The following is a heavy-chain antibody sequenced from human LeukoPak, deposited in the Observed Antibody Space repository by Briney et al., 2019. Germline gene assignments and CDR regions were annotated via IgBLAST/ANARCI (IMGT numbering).Heavy chain of an antibody. V-gene: IGHV1-18*01. J-gene: IGHJ4*02. CDR2: ISAYNGNT. CDR3: ARDIVVVVAVTSFDY. D-gene: IGHD2-15*01. Sequence: ASVKVSCKASGYTFTSYGISWVRQAPGQELEWMGWISAYNGNTNYAQKLQGRVTMTTDTSTSTAYMELRSLRSDDTAVYYCARDIVVVVAVTSFDYWGQGTLVTVSS. CDR1: GYTFTSYG.